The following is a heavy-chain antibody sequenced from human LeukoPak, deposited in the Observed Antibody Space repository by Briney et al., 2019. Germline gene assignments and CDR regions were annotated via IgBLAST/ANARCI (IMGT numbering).Heavy chain of an antibody. CDR1: GVSIFSYY. J-gene: IGHJ4*02. V-gene: IGHV4-59*08. Sequence: PSETLSLTCTVSGVSIFSYYWTWIRQPPGQGLEWIGYSHYSGTTNYNPSLKSRVSISIDTSKSQFSLKLTSATAADTAIYYCATGRSIRYFDYWGQGTLLSVSS. D-gene: IGHD3-9*01. CDR2: SHYSGTT. CDR3: ATGRSIRYFDY.